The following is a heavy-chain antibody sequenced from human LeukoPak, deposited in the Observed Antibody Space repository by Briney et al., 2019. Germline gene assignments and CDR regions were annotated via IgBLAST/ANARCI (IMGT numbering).Heavy chain of an antibody. D-gene: IGHD2-2*01. V-gene: IGHV1-69*05. CDR1: GGTFSSYA. CDR3: ARGKAIVVVPAAMDPYYYYYYMDV. Sequence: GASVKVSCKASGGTFSSYAISWVRQAPGQGLEWMGGIIPIFGTANYAQKFQGRVTITTDESTSTAYMELSSLRSEDTAVYYCARGKAIVVVPAAMDPYYYYYYMDVWGKGTTVTVSS. J-gene: IGHJ6*03. CDR2: IIPIFGTA.